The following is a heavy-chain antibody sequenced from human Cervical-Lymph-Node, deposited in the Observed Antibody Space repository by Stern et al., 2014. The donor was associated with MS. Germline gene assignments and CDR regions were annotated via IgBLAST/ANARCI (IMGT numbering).Heavy chain of an antibody. D-gene: IGHD6-13*01. V-gene: IGHV3-30*04. CDR3: ARETIDFTSSWYDY. CDR1: GFTFSDHA. CDR2: ISFAGNTE. Sequence: QVQLVQSGGGMVQPGRSLRLSCATSGFTFSDHAMHWVRQAPGKGLEWGAIISFAGNTEYNADSVKGRFTIFRDNSKNTVFLQMNSLRPEDTAVYYCARETIDFTSSWYDYWGQGTLVTVSS. J-gene: IGHJ4*02.